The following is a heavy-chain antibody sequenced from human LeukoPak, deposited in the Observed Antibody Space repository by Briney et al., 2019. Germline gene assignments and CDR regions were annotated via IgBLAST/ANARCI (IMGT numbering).Heavy chain of an antibody. J-gene: IGHJ6*02. CDR1: GFTFSSYW. V-gene: IGHV3-7*03. CDR2: INHNGNVN. CDR3: ARGGGLDV. D-gene: IGHD3-16*01. Sequence: QSGGSLRLYCAASGFTFSSYWMNWARQAPGKGLEWVASINHNGNVNYYVDSVKGRFTISRDNAKNSLYLQMSNLRAEDTAVYFCARGGGLDVWGQGATVIVFS.